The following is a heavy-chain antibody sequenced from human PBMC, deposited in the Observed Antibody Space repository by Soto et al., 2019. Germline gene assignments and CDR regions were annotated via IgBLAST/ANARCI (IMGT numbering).Heavy chain of an antibody. J-gene: IGHJ4*02. D-gene: IGHD3-9*01. CDR3: ARDGGLRYFDCLYRPPPFDY. Sequence: GRSLRLSCAASVFTSSSYGMHLVRQAPGKGLEWVAVICYDASNKYYADSVKGRFTISRDNSKNTLYLQMNSLRAEDTAVYYCARDGGLRYFDCLYRPPPFDYWGQGT. CDR2: ICYDASNK. CDR1: VFTSSSYG. V-gene: IGHV3-33*01.